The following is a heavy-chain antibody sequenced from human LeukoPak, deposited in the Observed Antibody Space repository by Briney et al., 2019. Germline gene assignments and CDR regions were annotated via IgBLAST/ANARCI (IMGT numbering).Heavy chain of an antibody. CDR3: ARSIAPVGG. Sequence: GGSLRLSCAASGFTFSSYAMSWVRQAPGKGLEWVSAISNSGGSIYYADSVKGRFTIARDNAKNLLYLQMNSLKAEDTAVYYCARSIAPVGGWGQGTLVTVSS. J-gene: IGHJ4*02. CDR1: GFTFSSYA. V-gene: IGHV3-23*01. D-gene: IGHD1-26*01. CDR2: ISNSGGSI.